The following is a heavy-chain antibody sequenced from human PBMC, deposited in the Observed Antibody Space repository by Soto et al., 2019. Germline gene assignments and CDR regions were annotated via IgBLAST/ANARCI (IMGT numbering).Heavy chain of an antibody. CDR3: ARDTAGRQHVVRFDS. V-gene: IGHV3-53*01. J-gene: IGHJ4*02. CDR1: GISISTTY. D-gene: IGHD6-13*01. CDR2: VYSDGST. Sequence: GGSLRLSCAVSGISISTTYMSRVRQAPGKGLEWVSLVYSDGSTSYADSVRGRFTISRDNSKNTLYLQMNSLTVEDTAGYYCARDTAGRQHVVRFDSWGQGTLVTVSS.